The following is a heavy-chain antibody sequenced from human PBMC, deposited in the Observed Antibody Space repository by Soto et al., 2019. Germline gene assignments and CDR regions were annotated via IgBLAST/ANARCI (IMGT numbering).Heavy chain of an antibody. D-gene: IGHD2-21*01. Sequence: EVQLLESGGGLVQPGGSLRLSCAASGFTFSSYAMSWVRQAPGKGLEWVSAISGSGGSTYYADSVKGRFTISRDNSKNPLYLQITGLRAEDTPLYYCAKCDSYYYYGRDVGGQGTTVTFS. CDR3: AKCDSYYYYGRDV. J-gene: IGHJ6*02. V-gene: IGHV3-23*01. CDR1: GFTFSSYA. CDR2: ISGSGGST.